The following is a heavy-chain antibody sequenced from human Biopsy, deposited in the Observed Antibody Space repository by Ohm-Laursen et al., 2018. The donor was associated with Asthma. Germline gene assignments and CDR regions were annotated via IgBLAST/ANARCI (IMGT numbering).Heavy chain of an antibody. Sequence: SVKVSCKSLGGTFSTYVIGWVRQAPGQGLEWMGGINSVFSTTTYPQKFQDRVTITADDFTSTVYMELSSLRSEDTAVYYCARKAGSCISRTCYSLDFWGQGTLVTVSS. D-gene: IGHD2-2*01. CDR1: GGTFSTYV. CDR3: ARKAGSCISRTCYSLDF. CDR2: INSVFSTT. V-gene: IGHV1-69*13. J-gene: IGHJ4*02.